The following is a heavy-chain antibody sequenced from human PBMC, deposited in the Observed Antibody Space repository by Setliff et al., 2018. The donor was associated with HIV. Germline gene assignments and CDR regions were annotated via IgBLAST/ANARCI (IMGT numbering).Heavy chain of an antibody. CDR1: GYNFVDYS. Sequence: PGESLKISCQGSGYNFVDYSIAWVRQVPGKGLEWMGIIYPVDSETRYSPSFQGQVTISADKSINTAYLQWTTLKASDSAMYYCARRPYYGSGTTEFDYWGQGMLVTVSS. V-gene: IGHV5-51*01. J-gene: IGHJ4*02. CDR2: IYPVDSET. CDR3: ARRPYYGSGTTEFDY. D-gene: IGHD3-10*01.